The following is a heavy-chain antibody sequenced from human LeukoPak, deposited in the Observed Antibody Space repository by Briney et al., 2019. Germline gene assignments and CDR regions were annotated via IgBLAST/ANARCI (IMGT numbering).Heavy chain of an antibody. J-gene: IGHJ4*02. CDR1: GFIFNKAW. CDR3: TPVMVEDRGF. Sequence: GGSLGLSCAASGFIFNKAWMNWVRQAPGKGPEWVGRIKSNNDGGTTDYASPVEGRFIISRDDSKNTIYLQMNRLIIDDTAIYYCTPVMVEDRGFWGQGTLVTVSS. V-gene: IGHV3-15*01. D-gene: IGHD2-21*01. CDR2: IKSNNDGGTT.